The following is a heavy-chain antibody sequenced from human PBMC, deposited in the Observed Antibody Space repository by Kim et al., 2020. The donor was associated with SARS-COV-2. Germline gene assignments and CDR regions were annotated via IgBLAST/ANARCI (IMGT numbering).Heavy chain of an antibody. Sequence: KFQGRVTMTRDTSISTAYMELSRLRSDDTAVYYCARDLYDSSPLLGAFDIWGQGTMVTVSS. J-gene: IGHJ3*02. CDR3: ARDLYDSSPLLGAFDI. V-gene: IGHV1-2*02. D-gene: IGHD3-22*01.